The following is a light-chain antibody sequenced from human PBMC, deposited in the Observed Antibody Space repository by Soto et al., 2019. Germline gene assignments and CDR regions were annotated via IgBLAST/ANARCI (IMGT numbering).Light chain of an antibody. J-gene: IGLJ1*01. CDR2: ANN. Sequence: QSVLTQPPSVSGAPGQRVTISCTGSSSNIGAGYDVHWYQQLPGTAPKLLIYANNNRPSGVPDRFSSSKSGTSASLAITGLQAEDEADYYCQSYDSSLSGYVFGTGTKLTVL. V-gene: IGLV1-40*01. CDR1: SSNIGAGYD. CDR3: QSYDSSLSGYV.